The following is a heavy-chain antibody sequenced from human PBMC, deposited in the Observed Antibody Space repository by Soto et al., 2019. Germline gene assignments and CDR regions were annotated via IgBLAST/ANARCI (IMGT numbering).Heavy chain of an antibody. J-gene: IGHJ5*02. CDR2: INHSGST. CDR3: ARGRRFLVVPAARYNWFDP. V-gene: IGHV4-34*01. CDR1: GGSFSGYY. Sequence: SETLSLTCAVYGGSFSGYYWSWIRQPPGKGLEWIGEINHSGSTNYNPSLKSRVTISVDTSKNQFSLKLSSVTAADTAVYYCARGRRFLVVPAARYNWFDPWGQGTLVTVSS. D-gene: IGHD2-2*01.